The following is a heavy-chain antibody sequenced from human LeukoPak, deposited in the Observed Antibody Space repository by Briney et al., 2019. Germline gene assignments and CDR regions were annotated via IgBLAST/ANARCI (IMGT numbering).Heavy chain of an antibody. D-gene: IGHD1-1*01. CDR3: ARRHTTNWYNWFDP. CDR2: INWNGGST. CDR1: GFTFDDYG. Sequence: RAGGSLRLSCAASGFTFDDYGMSWVRQAPGKGLEWVSDINWNGGSTDYADSVKGRFTISRDNAKNSLYLHMSSLRDEDTAFYYCARRHTTNWYNWFDPRGQGTLVIVSS. V-gene: IGHV3-20*04. J-gene: IGHJ5*02.